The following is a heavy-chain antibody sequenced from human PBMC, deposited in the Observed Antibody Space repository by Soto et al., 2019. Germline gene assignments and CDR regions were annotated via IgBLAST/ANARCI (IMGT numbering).Heavy chain of an antibody. D-gene: IGHD6-13*01. CDR2: IIPIFNTA. CDR1: GGRFTHYS. CDR3: ARGQGQELVQGLDY. Sequence: QVQLVQSRAEVKEPGSSVKVSCEASGGRFTHYSFSWVRQAPGQGLVWMGGIIPIFNTANYAQKFEDRVTITADESTSTAYMELSGLRSDDTAVYFCARGQGQELVQGLDYWGQGTLVTVSS. V-gene: IGHV1-69*01. J-gene: IGHJ4*02.